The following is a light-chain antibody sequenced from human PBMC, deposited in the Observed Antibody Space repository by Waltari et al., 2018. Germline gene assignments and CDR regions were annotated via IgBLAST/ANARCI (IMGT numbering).Light chain of an antibody. J-gene: IGKJ2*01. V-gene: IGKV2-30*01. CDR3: MQGTHWPYT. CDR2: KVS. CDR1: QSLVFRDGNTY. Sequence: DAVLTQSPLSLTVTLGQPASISCRAIQSLVFRDGNTYLIWFHQRPGQPPRRLIYKVSNRDSGIPDRFSGSVSGPDFTLKISRVEAEDVGGVYYCMQGTHWPYTFGQGTKLDIK.